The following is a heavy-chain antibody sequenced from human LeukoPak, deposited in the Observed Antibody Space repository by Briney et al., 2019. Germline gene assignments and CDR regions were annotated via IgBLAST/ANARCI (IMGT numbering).Heavy chain of an antibody. CDR3: AKGRLSGVVVAGYGVDV. CDR2: TSGSGGST. Sequence: SGGSLRLSCAASGFTLSSYAMSWVRQAPGKGLEWVSATSGSGGSTYYADSVKGRFTISRDNSKNTLYLQTNSLRAEDTAVYYCAKGRLSGVVVAGYGVDVWGQGTTITVSS. V-gene: IGHV3-23*01. CDR1: GFTLSSYA. J-gene: IGHJ6*02. D-gene: IGHD6-19*01.